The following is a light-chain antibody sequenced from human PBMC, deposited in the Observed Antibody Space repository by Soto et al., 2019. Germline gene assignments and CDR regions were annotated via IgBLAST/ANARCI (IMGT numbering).Light chain of an antibody. J-gene: IGLJ1*01. Sequence: SALTQPASVSGSPGQSITISCTGTSSDVGGYHYVSWYQQHPGKAPKLMIYKVSNRPSGVSNRFSGSKSGNTASLTISGLQAEDEADYYCSSYTSSSIDYVFGTGTKLNV. CDR3: SSYTSSSIDYV. V-gene: IGLV2-14*01. CDR2: KVS. CDR1: SSDVGGYHY.